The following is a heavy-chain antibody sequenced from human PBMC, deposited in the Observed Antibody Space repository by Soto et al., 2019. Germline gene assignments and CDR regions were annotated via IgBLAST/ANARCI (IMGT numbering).Heavy chain of an antibody. V-gene: IGHV1-24*01. CDR3: AVDSGYDNNWFDP. Sequence: ASVKVSCKVSGYTLTELSMHWVRQAPGKGLEKKGGFDPEDGETIYAQKFQGRVTMTEDTSTDTAYMELSSLRSEDTAEYYCAVDSGYDNNWFDPWGQGTLVAVSS. J-gene: IGHJ5*02. CDR1: GYTLTELS. CDR2: FDPEDGET. D-gene: IGHD5-12*01.